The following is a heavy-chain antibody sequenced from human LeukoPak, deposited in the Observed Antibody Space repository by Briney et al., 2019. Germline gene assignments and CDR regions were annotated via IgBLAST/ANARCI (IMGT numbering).Heavy chain of an antibody. Sequence: GGSLRLSCAASGFTFSSYWMHWVRQAPGKGLVWVSRINSDGSSTSCADSVKGRFTISRDNAKNTLYLQMNSLRAEDTAVYYCARGPYYYDSIGYYFHWGQGTLVTVSS. CDR3: ARGPYYYDSIGYYFH. CDR1: GFTFSSYW. CDR2: INSDGSST. D-gene: IGHD3-22*01. J-gene: IGHJ4*02. V-gene: IGHV3-74*01.